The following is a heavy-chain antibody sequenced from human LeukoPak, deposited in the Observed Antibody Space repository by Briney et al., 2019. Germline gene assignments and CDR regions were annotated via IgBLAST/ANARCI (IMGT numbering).Heavy chain of an antibody. CDR3: ARHVYYYGSGSYSDAFDI. D-gene: IGHD3-10*01. V-gene: IGHV4-59*08. CDR1: GGSISSYY. CDR2: IYYSGST. J-gene: IGHJ3*02. Sequence: SETLSLTCTVSGGSISSYYWSWIRQPPGKGLEWIGYIYYSGSTNYNPSLKSRLTISVDTSKDQFSLKLSSVTAADTAVYYCARHVYYYGSGSYSDAFDIWGQGTMVTVSS.